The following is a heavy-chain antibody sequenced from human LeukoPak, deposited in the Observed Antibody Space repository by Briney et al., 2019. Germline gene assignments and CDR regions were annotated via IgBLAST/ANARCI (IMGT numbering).Heavy chain of an antibody. CDR1: GGTFSSYA. CDR3: AIDVTGAAPYDI. Sequence: ASVKVSCKASGGTFSSYAISWVRQAPGQGLEWLGGIIPIFGTANYAQKLQGRVTITTDESTSTAYMELSSLRSDDAAVYYCAIDVTGAAPYDIWGQGTLVTVSS. V-gene: IGHV1-69*05. CDR2: IIPIFGTA. D-gene: IGHD2-21*02. J-gene: IGHJ4*02.